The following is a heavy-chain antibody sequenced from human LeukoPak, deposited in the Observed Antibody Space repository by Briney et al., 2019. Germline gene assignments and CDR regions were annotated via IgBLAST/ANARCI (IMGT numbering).Heavy chain of an antibody. Sequence: SETLSLTCTVSGGSISSYYWSWIRQPAGKGLEWIGRIYTSGSTNYNPSLKSRVTMSVDTSKNQFPLKLSSVTAADTAVYYCAREGTIPIGTDYYYGMDVWGQGTTVTVSS. CDR3: AREGTIPIGTDYYYGMDV. CDR1: GGSISSYY. J-gene: IGHJ6*02. CDR2: IYTSGST. D-gene: IGHD1-1*01. V-gene: IGHV4-4*07.